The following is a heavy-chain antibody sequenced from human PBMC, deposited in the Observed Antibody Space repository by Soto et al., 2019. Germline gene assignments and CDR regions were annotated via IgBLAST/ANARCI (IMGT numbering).Heavy chain of an antibody. CDR3: AKDRVSSLYYYYGLDV. Sequence: EVQLLESGGGLVQPGGSLRLSCAASGFTFSSYAMTWVRQAPGRGLEWVSGISGSGGSTYYADSVKGRFTISRDNSENTLYLQMHSLRGEDTAVYYCAKDRVSSLYYYYGLDVWGQGTTVTVSS. J-gene: IGHJ6*02. CDR2: ISGSGGST. D-gene: IGHD6-6*01. CDR1: GFTFSSYA. V-gene: IGHV3-23*01.